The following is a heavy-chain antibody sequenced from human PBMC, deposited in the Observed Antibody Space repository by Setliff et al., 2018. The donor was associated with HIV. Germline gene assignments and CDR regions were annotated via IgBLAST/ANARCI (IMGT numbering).Heavy chain of an antibody. D-gene: IGHD3-22*01. CDR1: GYSISSGFY. CDR3: ARQKETYYYDSSGYPAYFDY. V-gene: IGHV4-38-2*01. J-gene: IGHJ4*02. CDR2: IYHSGST. Sequence: PSETLSLTCAVSGYSISSGFYWGWIRQPPGKGLEWIGSIYHSGSTYYSPSLKSRVSFSVETSKNQLSLKLRSVTAADSAMYYCARQKETYYYDSSGYPAYFDYWGQGTLVTVSS.